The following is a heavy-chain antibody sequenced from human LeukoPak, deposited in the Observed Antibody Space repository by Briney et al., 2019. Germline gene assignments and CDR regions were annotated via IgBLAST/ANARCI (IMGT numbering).Heavy chain of an antibody. CDR1: GYTFTSYA. D-gene: IGHD3-3*01. Sequence: GASVKVSCKASGYTFTSYAMHWVRQAPGQRLEWMGWINAGNGNTKYSQKFQGRVTITRNTSISTAYMELSSLRSEDTAVYYCARGNLEYYDFWSGYLFFDYWGQGTLVTVSS. J-gene: IGHJ4*02. V-gene: IGHV1-3*01. CDR2: INAGNGNT. CDR3: ARGNLEYYDFWSGYLFFDY.